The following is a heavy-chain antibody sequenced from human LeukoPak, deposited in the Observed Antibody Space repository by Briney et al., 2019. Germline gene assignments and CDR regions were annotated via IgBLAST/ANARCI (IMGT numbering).Heavy chain of an antibody. CDR3: ARLLIYTPCFDY. CDR1: GGSISSGNYY. V-gene: IGHV4-61*02. CDR2: VYTYGNT. D-gene: IGHD3-16*01. Sequence: SQTLSLTCTVSGGSISSGNYYWSWIRQPAGKGLEWIGRVYTYGNTNYNPSLKSRVTISIDTSRNQFSVKLSSVTAADTAVYYCARLLIYTPCFDYWSQGTLVTVSS. J-gene: IGHJ4*02.